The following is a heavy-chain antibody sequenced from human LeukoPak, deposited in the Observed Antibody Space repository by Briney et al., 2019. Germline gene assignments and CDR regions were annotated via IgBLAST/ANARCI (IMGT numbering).Heavy chain of an antibody. CDR2: IYYSGST. CDR1: GGSISSGDYY. Sequence: PSETLSLTCTVSGGSISSGDYYWSWIRQPPGKGLEWIGYIYYSGSTYYNPPLKSRVTISVDTSKNQFSLKLSSVTAADTAVYYCARDRDYYDSSGYYSVLAFDIWGQGTMVTVSS. V-gene: IGHV4-30-4*01. J-gene: IGHJ3*02. D-gene: IGHD3-22*01. CDR3: ARDRDYYDSSGYYSVLAFDI.